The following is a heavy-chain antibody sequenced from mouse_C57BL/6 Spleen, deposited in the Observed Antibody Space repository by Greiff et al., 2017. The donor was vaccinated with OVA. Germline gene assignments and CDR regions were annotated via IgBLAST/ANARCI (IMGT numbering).Heavy chain of an antibody. D-gene: IGHD1-1*01. CDR3: AKKGGNYYGRSFDY. CDR1: GYTFTGYW. J-gene: IGHJ2*01. Sequence: VQLQQSGAELMKPGASVKLSCKATGYTFTGYWIEWVKQRPGHGLEWIGEFLPGSGSTNYNEKFKGKATFTADTSSNTAYMQLRSLTTEDSAIYCCAKKGGNYYGRSFDYWGQGTTLTVSS. V-gene: IGHV1-9*01. CDR2: FLPGSGST.